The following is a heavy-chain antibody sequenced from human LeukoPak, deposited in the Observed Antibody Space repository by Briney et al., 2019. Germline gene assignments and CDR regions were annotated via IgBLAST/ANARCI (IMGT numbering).Heavy chain of an antibody. CDR1: GYSFNDYW. Sequence: PGGSLRLSCKGSGYSFNDYWIGWVRQMPGKGLEWMGIIYPGDSDTRYSPSFQGQVTISADKSISTAYLQWSSLKASDTAMYYCARLHSGTYLGDYWGQGTLVTVSS. D-gene: IGHD1-26*01. J-gene: IGHJ4*02. CDR3: ARLHSGTYLGDY. CDR2: IYPGDSDT. V-gene: IGHV5-51*01.